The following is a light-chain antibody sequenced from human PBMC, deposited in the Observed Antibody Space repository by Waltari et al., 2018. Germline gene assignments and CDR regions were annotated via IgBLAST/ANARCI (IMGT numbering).Light chain of an antibody. J-gene: IGKJ2*01. CDR1: QSLVFTDGDTY. CDR3: MQASHWPYT. Sequence: DAVMTQSPLSLPVTLGQPASISCRSSQSLVFTDGDTYLSWFQLRPGQSPRRLIYKVSDRDSGGPDRFSGSVSGTEFTLKISRVEAEDVGVYYCMQASHWPYTFGQGTKLEIK. CDR2: KVS. V-gene: IGKV2-30*01.